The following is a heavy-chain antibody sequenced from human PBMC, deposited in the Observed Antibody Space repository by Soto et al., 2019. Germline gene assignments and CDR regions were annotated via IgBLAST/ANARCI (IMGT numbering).Heavy chain of an antibody. Sequence: SETLSLTCAVYGGSISSGGYYWSWIRQHPGKGLEWIGYIYYSGSTYYNPSLKSRVTISVDTSKNQFSLKLSSVTAADTAVYYCARFDYGDYLFDPWGQGTLVTVSS. D-gene: IGHD4-17*01. CDR2: IYYSGST. V-gene: IGHV4-31*11. CDR3: ARFDYGDYLFDP. CDR1: GGSISSGGYY. J-gene: IGHJ5*02.